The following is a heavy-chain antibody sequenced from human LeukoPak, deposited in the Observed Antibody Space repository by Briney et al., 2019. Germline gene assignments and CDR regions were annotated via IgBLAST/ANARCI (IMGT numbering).Heavy chain of an antibody. J-gene: IGHJ4*02. V-gene: IGHV4-31*03. CDR2: IYYSGST. Sequence: KTSETLSLTCTVSGGSISSGGYYWSWIRQHPGKDLEWIGYIYYSGSTYYNPSLKSRVTISVDTSKNQFSLKLSSVTAADTAVYYCASDSPGVPFDYWGQGTLVTVSS. CDR3: ASDSPGVPFDY. CDR1: GGSISSGGYY. D-gene: IGHD2-2*01.